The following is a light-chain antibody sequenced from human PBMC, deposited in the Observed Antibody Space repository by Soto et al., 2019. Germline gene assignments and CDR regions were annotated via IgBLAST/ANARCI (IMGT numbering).Light chain of an antibody. V-gene: IGKV3-15*01. CDR1: QSVSSN. Sequence: EIVMTQSPATLSVSPGERATLSCRASQSVSSNLAWYQQKPGQAPRLLIYGASTRATGIPARFSGSESGTEFTLTNSSLQSEDFAVYYCQQYNNWPQTFGGGTKVEIK. CDR3: QQYNNWPQT. J-gene: IGKJ4*01. CDR2: GAS.